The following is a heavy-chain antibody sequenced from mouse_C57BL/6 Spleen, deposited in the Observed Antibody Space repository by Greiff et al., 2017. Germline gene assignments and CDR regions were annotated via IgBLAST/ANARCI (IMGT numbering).Heavy chain of an antibody. D-gene: IGHD1-1*01. J-gene: IGHJ2*01. Sequence: QVQLQQPGAELVMPGASVKLSCKASGYTITSYWMHWVKQRPGQGLEWIGEIDPSDSYTNYNQKFKGKSTLTVDKSSSTAYMQLSSLTSEDSAVYYCARSDYYGSSYDYFDYWGQGTTLTVSS. CDR2: IDPSDSYT. CDR3: ARSDYYGSSYDYFDY. V-gene: IGHV1-69*01. CDR1: GYTITSYW.